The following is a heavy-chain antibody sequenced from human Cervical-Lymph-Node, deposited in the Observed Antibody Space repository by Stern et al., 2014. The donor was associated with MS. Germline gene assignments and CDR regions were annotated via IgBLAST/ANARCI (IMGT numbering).Heavy chain of an antibody. CDR3: ARNPAETGNLET. Sequence: VQLVESGPEVKKPGASVKVSCKASGYTFTTYDINWVRQATGQGLEWMGWMNPNSGDTGYPQNFQGRVALTRDTSINTAYMELRSLRPEDTGIYYCARNPAETGNLETWGQGTLVTVSS. J-gene: IGHJ4*02. D-gene: IGHD7-27*01. CDR2: MNPNSGDT. V-gene: IGHV1-8*01. CDR1: GYTFTTYD.